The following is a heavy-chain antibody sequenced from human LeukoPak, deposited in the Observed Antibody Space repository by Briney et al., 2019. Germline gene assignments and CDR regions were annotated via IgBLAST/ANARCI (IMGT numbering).Heavy chain of an antibody. CDR3: ARDRDAFDI. CDR2: ISYDGSNK. CDR1: GFTFSSYA. Sequence: GGSLRLSGAASGFTFSSYAMHWVRQAPGKGLEWVAVISYDGSNKYYADSVKGRSTISRDNSKNTLYLQMNSLRAEDTAVYYCARDRDAFDIWGQGTMVTVSS. V-gene: IGHV3-30*04. J-gene: IGHJ3*02.